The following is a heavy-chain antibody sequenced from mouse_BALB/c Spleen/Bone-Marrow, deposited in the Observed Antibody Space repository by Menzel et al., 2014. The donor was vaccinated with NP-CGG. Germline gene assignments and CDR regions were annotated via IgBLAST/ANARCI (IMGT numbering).Heavy chain of an antibody. V-gene: IGHV2-9*02. J-gene: IGHJ4*01. CDR3: ARDENYYGNYGTMDY. D-gene: IGHD2-1*01. CDR2: IWAGGST. CDR1: GFSLTSYG. Sequence: AKVVESGPGLVAPSQSLSITCTVSGFSLTSYGVHWVRQPPGKGLEWLGVIWAGGSTNYNSALMSRLSISKDSSKSQVFLKMNSLQTDDTAMYYCARDENYYGNYGTMDYWGQATSVTVSS.